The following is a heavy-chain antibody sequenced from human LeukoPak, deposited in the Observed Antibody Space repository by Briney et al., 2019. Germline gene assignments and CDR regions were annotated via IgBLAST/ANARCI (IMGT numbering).Heavy chain of an antibody. V-gene: IGHV1-3*01. CDR1: GYSFSNNA. Sequence: GATVKVSCKASGYSFSNNAIYWVRQAPGQRFEWMGWINAGNGKTKYSQNLQGRVTLTRDTSATTAYMELSSLTSEDTAVYHCARGIWDSGHYHLDCWGQGTPVTVSS. CDR3: ARGIWDSGHYHLDC. D-gene: IGHD6-19*01. CDR2: INAGNGKT. J-gene: IGHJ4*02.